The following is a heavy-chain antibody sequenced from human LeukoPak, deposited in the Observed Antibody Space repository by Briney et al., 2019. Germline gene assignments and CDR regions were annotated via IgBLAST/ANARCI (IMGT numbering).Heavy chain of an antibody. J-gene: IGHJ6*03. D-gene: IGHD3-3*01. CDR1: GGSLSSYY. CDR2: IYTSGST. CDR3: ARDVPLNPDFWSGYWNYYYYYMDV. V-gene: IGHV4-4*07. Sequence: KPSETLSLTYTVPGGSLSSYYWSWIRQPAGKGLEWIGRIYTSGSTNYNPSLKSRVTMSVDTSKNQFSLKLSSVTAADTAVYYCARDVPLNPDFWSGYWNYYYYYMDVWGKGTTVTVSS.